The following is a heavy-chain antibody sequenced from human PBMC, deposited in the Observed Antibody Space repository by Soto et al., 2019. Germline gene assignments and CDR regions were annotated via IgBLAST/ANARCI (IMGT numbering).Heavy chain of an antibody. J-gene: IGHJ5*02. CDR1: GYTFTSYY. D-gene: IGHD3-9*01. V-gene: IGHV1-46*03. CDR2: INPSGGST. Sequence: GASVKVSCKASGYTFTSYYMHWVRQAPGQGLEWMGIINPSGGSTSYAQKFQGRVTMTRDTSTSTVYMELSSLRSEDTAVYYCARDQAILTGYYRFDPWGQGTLVTVSS. CDR3: ARDQAILTGYYRFDP.